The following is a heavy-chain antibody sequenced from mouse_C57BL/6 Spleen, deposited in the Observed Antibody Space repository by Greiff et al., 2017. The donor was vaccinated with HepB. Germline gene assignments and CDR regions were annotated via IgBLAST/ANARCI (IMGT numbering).Heavy chain of an antibody. CDR3: ASGCLRGLYYYAMDY. J-gene: IGHJ4*01. D-gene: IGHD1-1*01. CDR1: GYTFTSYG. Sequence: QVQLQQSGAELARPGASVKLSCKASGYTFTSYGISWVKQRTGQGLEWIGEIYPRSGNTYYNEKFKGKAPLTADKSSSTAYMELRSLTSEYSAVYFCASGCLRGLYYYAMDYWGQGTSVTVSS. V-gene: IGHV1-81*01. CDR2: IYPRSGNT.